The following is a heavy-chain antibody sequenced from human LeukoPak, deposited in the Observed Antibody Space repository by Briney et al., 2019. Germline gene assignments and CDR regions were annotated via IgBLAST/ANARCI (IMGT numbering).Heavy chain of an antibody. V-gene: IGHV4-4*07. CDR3: ARVDVFGVVSSDYYYYYMDV. CDR2: IYSSGST. J-gene: IGHJ6*03. D-gene: IGHD3-3*01. Sequence: SETLSLTCTVSGDSISSYYWSWIRQPAGKGLEWIGRIYSSGSTNYNPSLKSRVTISVDTSKNQFSLKLSYVTAADTAVYYCARVDVFGVVSSDYYYYYMDVWGKGTTVTVSS. CDR1: GDSISSYY.